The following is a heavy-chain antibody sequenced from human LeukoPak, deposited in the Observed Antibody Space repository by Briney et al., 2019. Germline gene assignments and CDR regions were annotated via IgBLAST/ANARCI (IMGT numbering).Heavy chain of an antibody. CDR2: ISSSSSYI. Sequence: GGSLRLSCAASGFTFSSYGMHWVRQAPGKGLEWVSSISSSSSYIYYADSVKGRFTISRDNAKNSLCLQMNSLRAEDTAVYYCARAGSPDYWGQGTLVTVSS. CDR1: GFTFSSYG. V-gene: IGHV3-21*01. D-gene: IGHD2-15*01. J-gene: IGHJ4*02. CDR3: ARAGSPDY.